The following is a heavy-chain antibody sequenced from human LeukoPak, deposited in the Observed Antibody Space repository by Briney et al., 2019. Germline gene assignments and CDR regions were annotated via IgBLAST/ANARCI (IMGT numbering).Heavy chain of an antibody. CDR1: GFTFSSYW. CDR3: ARVRCSSTSCTYYFDY. CDR2: IKEDGSEE. D-gene: IGHD2-2*01. J-gene: IGHJ4*02. V-gene: IGHV3-7*01. Sequence: GGSLRLSCAASGFTFSSYWISWVRQAPGKGLECVANIKEDGSEEYYVDSVKGRFSISRDNAKNSLYLQMNSLRAEDTAVYYCARVRCSSTSCTYYFDYWGQGTLVTVSS.